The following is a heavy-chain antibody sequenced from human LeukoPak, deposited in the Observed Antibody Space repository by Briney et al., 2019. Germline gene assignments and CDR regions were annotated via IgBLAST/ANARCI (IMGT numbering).Heavy chain of an antibody. Sequence: ASVKVSCKASGYTFTSYGINWVRQAPGQGLECMGWINPNSGGTNYAQKFQGKVTMTRDTSISTAYLELSNLSSDDTAVYYCARTGDGSFDYWGQGTLVTVSS. D-gene: IGHD2-15*01. CDR2: INPNSGGT. V-gene: IGHV1-2*02. CDR3: ARTGDGSFDY. J-gene: IGHJ4*02. CDR1: GYTFTSYG.